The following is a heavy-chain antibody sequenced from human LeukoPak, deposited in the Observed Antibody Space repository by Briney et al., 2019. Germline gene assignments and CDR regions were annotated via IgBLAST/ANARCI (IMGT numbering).Heavy chain of an antibody. D-gene: IGHD4-17*01. Sequence: SETLSLTCAVSGVSFNDYYWSSVRQTPGKGLEWIGEINHSGYTNDSPSLKSRVTLSIDTSRKQFSLNLRSVTVADTGIYYCTRKTTGHDYWGQGTLVTVSS. CDR1: GVSFNDYY. CDR2: INHSGYT. J-gene: IGHJ4*02. CDR3: TRKTTGHDY. V-gene: IGHV4-34*01.